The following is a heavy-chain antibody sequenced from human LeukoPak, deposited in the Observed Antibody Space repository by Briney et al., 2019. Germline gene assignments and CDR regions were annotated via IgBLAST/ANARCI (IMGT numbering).Heavy chain of an antibody. CDR1: GFTFSSYG. CDR3: ARGGYIRWHGFDS. J-gene: IGHJ5*01. D-gene: IGHD5-12*01. V-gene: IGHV3-33*01. CDR2: IWYDGSNK. Sequence: QPGRSLRLSCAASGFTFSSYGMHWVRQAPGKGLEWVAIIWYDGSNKYYADSVKGRFTISRDNSKKTLYLQMNSLRAEDTAVYYCARGGYIRWHGFDSWGQGTLVTVSS.